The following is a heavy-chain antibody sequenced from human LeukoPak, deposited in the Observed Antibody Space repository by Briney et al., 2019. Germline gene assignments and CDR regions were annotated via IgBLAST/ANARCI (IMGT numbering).Heavy chain of an antibody. CDR1: GGSISSYY. CDR2: IYYSGST. V-gene: IGHV4-59*08. CDR3: AKQRRDGYNYFDY. J-gene: IGHJ4*02. D-gene: IGHD5-24*01. Sequence: SETLSLTCTVSGGSISSYYWSWIRQPPGKGLEWIGYIYYSGSTNYNPSLKSRVTISVDTSKNQFSLKLSSVTAADTAVYYCAKQRRDGYNYFDYWGQGTLVTVSS.